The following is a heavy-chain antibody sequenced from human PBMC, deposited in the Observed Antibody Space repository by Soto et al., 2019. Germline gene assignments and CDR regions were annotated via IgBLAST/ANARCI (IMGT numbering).Heavy chain of an antibody. D-gene: IGHD2-21*01. Sequence: QPGGSLRLSCAASGFTFSSYAMSWVRQAPGKGLEWVSAISGSGGSTYYADSVKGRFTISRDNAKNSLYLQMNSLRAEDTAVYYCARSPKLWYYYMEVWGKGTTVTVSS. V-gene: IGHV3-23*01. J-gene: IGHJ6*03. CDR2: ISGSGGST. CDR1: GFTFSSYA. CDR3: ARSPKLWYYYMEV.